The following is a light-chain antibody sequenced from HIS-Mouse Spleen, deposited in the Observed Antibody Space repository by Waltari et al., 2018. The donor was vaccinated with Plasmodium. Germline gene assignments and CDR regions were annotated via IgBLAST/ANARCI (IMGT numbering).Light chain of an antibody. Sequence: EIVMTQSPATLSVSPGERATLSCRASQSVSSNLAWYQQKPGQAPRLLIYGASTRATGMPARFSGSGSGTEVTLTISSLQSEDFAVYYCQQYNNWSFTFGPGTKVDIK. J-gene: IGKJ3*01. CDR3: QQYNNWSFT. CDR1: QSVSSN. CDR2: GAS. V-gene: IGKV3-15*01.